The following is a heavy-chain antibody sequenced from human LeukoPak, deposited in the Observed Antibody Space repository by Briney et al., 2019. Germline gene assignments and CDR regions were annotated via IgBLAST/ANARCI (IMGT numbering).Heavy chain of an antibody. Sequence: SETLSLTCTVSGYFISSGYYWGWIRQPPGKGLQWIGSIHHSGSTYYNPSLKSRVTISVDTSKNQFSLKLSSATAADTAVYYCAREQAVRGVIHFDYWGQGTLVTVSS. CDR2: IHHSGST. V-gene: IGHV4-38-2*02. CDR3: AREQAVRGVIHFDY. J-gene: IGHJ4*02. CDR1: GYFISSGYY. D-gene: IGHD3-10*01.